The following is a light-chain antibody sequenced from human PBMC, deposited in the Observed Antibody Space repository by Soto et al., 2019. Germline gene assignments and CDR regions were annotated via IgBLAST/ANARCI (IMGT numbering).Light chain of an antibody. Sequence: DIQMTQSPSTLSASIGDRVNITCRASQSISSWLAWYQQKPGKAPKVLIYKASNLESGVPSRFRGSGSETEFTLTISSLHPDDFATYYCQQYNVYSTFGGGTKVEIK. CDR3: QQYNVYST. J-gene: IGKJ4*01. CDR1: QSISSW. V-gene: IGKV1-5*03. CDR2: KAS.